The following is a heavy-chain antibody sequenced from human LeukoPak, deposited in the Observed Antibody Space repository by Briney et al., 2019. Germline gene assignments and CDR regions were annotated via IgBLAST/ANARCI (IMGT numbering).Heavy chain of an antibody. J-gene: IGHJ4*02. Sequence: ASVKVSCKASGYTFTSYYMHWVRQAPGQGLEWMGIISPSGGSTSYAQKFQGRVTMTRDTSTSTVYMELSSLRSEDTAVYYCARAADSSGYYSRCFDYWGQGTLVTVSS. V-gene: IGHV1-46*01. CDR1: GYTFTSYY. CDR3: ARAADSSGYYSRCFDY. D-gene: IGHD3-22*01. CDR2: ISPSGGST.